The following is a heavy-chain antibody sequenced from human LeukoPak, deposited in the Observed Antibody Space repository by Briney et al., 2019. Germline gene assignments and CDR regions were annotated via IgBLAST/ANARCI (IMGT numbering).Heavy chain of an antibody. V-gene: IGHV3-7*01. CDR2: IKQDGSEK. CDR1: GFTFSSYW. J-gene: IGHJ6*02. D-gene: IGHD5-18*01. Sequence: PGGSLRLSCAASGFTFSSYWMSWVRQAPGKGLEWVANIKQDGSEKYYVDSVKGRFTISRDNAKKSLYLQMNSLRAEDTAVYYCAREDTAMVTGYYYYYGMDVWGQGTTVTVSS. CDR3: AREDTAMVTGYYYYYGMDV.